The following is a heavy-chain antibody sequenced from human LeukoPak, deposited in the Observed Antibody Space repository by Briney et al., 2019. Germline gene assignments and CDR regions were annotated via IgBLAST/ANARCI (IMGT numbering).Heavy chain of an antibody. Sequence: PGGSLRLSCAASGFTFSNHAMSWVRQAPGKGLQWVSVISGGGRTTEYADSVKGRFTVYRDNSKNTLSLQMDSLRVEDTAIYYCAKNVVVKRYFDYWGQGTPVTVSS. J-gene: IGHJ4*02. D-gene: IGHD2-21*01. V-gene: IGHV3-23*01. CDR1: GFTFSNHA. CDR3: AKNVVVKRYFDY. CDR2: ISGGGRTT.